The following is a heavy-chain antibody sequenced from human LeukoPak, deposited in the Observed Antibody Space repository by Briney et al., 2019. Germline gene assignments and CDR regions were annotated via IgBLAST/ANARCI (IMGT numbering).Heavy chain of an antibody. CDR3: AKKGYGGNSGGAYFDS. Sequence: PGGSLRLSCAASGFTFDDYTMHWVRQAPGKSLEWLSLISWDGGSTYYADSVKGRFTISRDNSKNSLYLQMNSLRTGDTALYYCAKKGYGGNSGGAYFDSWGQGTLVTVSS. CDR1: GFTFDDYT. V-gene: IGHV3-43*01. CDR2: ISWDGGST. J-gene: IGHJ4*02. D-gene: IGHD4-23*01.